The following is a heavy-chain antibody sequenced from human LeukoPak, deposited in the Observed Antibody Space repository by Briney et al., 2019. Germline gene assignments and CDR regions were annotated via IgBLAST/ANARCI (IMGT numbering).Heavy chain of an antibody. Sequence: PGGSLRLSCAASGFTFNSYAMSWVRQAPGKGLEWVSAISGTGGSASYADSVKGRFTISRDNSKTTLYLQMNSLRADDTAIYYCAKVGGTYSGNYYFDYWGQGSLVTVSS. CDR3: AKVGGTYSGNYYFDY. V-gene: IGHV3-23*01. CDR1: GFTFNSYA. CDR2: ISGTGGSA. J-gene: IGHJ4*02. D-gene: IGHD1-26*01.